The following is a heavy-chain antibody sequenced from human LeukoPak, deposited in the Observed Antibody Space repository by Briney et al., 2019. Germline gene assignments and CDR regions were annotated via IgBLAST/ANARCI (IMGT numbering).Heavy chain of an antibody. CDR2: INHSGST. V-gene: IGHV4-34*01. CDR3: ARGYVLDY. CDR1: GGSLSGYY. D-gene: IGHD3-16*01. Sequence: SETLSLTCAVYGGSLSGYYSSWIRQPSGKGQEWIGEINHSGSTNYNPSLKSRVTISVDTSKNQFSLKLSSVTAADTAVYYCARGYVLDYWGQGTLVTVSS. J-gene: IGHJ4*02.